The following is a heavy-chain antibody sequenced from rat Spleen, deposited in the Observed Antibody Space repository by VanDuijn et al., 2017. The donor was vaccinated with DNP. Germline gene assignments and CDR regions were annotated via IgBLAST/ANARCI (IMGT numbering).Heavy chain of an antibody. CDR1: GFSLTSYG. CDR2: VSSGGST. D-gene: IGHD5-1*01. CDR3: ARSLGAPWFAY. J-gene: IGHJ3*01. V-gene: IGHV2S8*01. Sequence: QVQLKESGPALVQPSQTLSLTCTVSGFSLTSYGVSWVRQPPGKGLEWIAAVSSGGSTYYNSVLKSRLSISRDTSKSQVFLKMNSLQTEDTAMYFCARSLGAPWFAYWGQGTLVTVSS.